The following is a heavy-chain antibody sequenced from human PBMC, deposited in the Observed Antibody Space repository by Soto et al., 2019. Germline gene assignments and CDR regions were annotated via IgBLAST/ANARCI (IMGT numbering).Heavy chain of an antibody. V-gene: IGHV1-18*01. CDR3: ASDVDILTAPPGDH. Sequence: QVQLVQSGAEVKNPGASVKVSCKASGYTFTTYGINWVRQAPGQGPEWLGWISAHNGNTNIAQKFQDRVTMTTDTSTTTAYMELRSLRSDDTAIYYCASDVDILTAPPGDHWGQGTLVNVSS. CDR2: ISAHNGNT. CDR1: GYTFTTYG. D-gene: IGHD5-12*01. J-gene: IGHJ4*02.